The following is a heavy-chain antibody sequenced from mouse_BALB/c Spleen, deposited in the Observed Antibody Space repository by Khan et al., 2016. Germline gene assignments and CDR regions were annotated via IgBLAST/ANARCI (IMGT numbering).Heavy chain of an antibody. Sequence: DVELVESGGGLVKPGGSLKLSCAASGFTFSSYTMSWVRQTPEKRLEWVATISSGGNYTYYPDSVKGRFTISRDNAKNTLYLQMSSLKSEDTAMFYCTRDSSGGFAYWGQGTLVTVSA. J-gene: IGHJ3*01. CDR2: ISSGGNYT. CDR3: TRDSSGGFAY. CDR1: GFTFSSYT. V-gene: IGHV5-6-4*01. D-gene: IGHD3-1*01.